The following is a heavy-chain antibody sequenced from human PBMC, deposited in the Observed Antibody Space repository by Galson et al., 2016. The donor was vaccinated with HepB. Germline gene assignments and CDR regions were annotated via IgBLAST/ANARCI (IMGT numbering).Heavy chain of an antibody. J-gene: IGHJ4*02. V-gene: IGHV3-7*01. D-gene: IGHD5-24*01. Sequence: SLRLSCAASGFTFHNYQMSWVRQAPGKGLEWVAMIKPGGNEKYYIDSVKGRFTISRDNSKNTLYLQMNNLTAEDTAVFYCARDGRRLQLSGHFDYWGQGTLVTFSS. CDR1: GFTFHNYQ. CDR2: IKPGGNEK. CDR3: ARDGRRLQLSGHFDY.